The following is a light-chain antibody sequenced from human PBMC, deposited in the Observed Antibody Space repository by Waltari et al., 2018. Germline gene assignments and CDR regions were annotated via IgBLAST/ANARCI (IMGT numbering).Light chain of an antibody. J-gene: IGLJ1*01. Sequence: SYVLTQPPSVSVAPGKTARLTCGGNNIGIKSVHWYQQKPGQAPVLVIYDDTDRPSGIPERFSGSNSGNTATLTISRVEAGDEADYYCQVWEISSDHYVFGTGTKVTVL. V-gene: IGLV3-21*01. CDR3: QVWEISSDHYV. CDR2: DDT. CDR1: NIGIKS.